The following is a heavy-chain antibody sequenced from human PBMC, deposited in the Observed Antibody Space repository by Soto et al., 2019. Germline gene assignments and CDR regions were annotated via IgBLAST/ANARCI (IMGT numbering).Heavy chain of an antibody. CDR2: ISYDGSNK. D-gene: IGHD2-2*02. J-gene: IGHJ3*02. Sequence: GGSLRLSCAASGFTFSSYAMHWVRQAPGKGLEWVAVISYDGSNKYYADSVKGRFTISRDNSKNTLYLQMNSLRAEDTAVYYCARDAIPDRFAFDIWGQGTMVTVSS. CDR1: GFTFSSYA. V-gene: IGHV3-30-3*01. CDR3: ARDAIPDRFAFDI.